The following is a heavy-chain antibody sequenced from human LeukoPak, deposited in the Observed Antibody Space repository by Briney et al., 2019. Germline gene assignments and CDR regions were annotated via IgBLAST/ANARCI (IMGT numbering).Heavy chain of an antibody. CDR1: GGSISSSSYY. CDR3: ARMLRGGSEFDY. J-gene: IGHJ4*02. Sequence: SKTLSLTCTVSGGSISSSSYYWCWVRQPPGKGLQWIGSIYNSGTTYYNPSLKSRVTISVDTSQNQFSLKLTSVSAADTAVYYCARMLRGGSEFDYWAQGTLVTVSS. V-gene: IGHV4-39*01. CDR2: IYNSGTT. D-gene: IGHD5-12*01.